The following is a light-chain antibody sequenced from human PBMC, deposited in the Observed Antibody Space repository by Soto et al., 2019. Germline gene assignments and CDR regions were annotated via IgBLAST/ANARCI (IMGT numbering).Light chain of an antibody. CDR2: GAS. V-gene: IGKV3-15*01. Sequence: EVVLTQSPATLSVSPGERATLSCRASQSVSSHLAWYQQKPGQAPRLLIYGASTRATGIPDRFSGSGSGTEFTLTISSLQSEDFEVYYCQNYNNGPRYTFGQGTKLEIK. CDR3: QNYNNGPRYT. J-gene: IGKJ2*01. CDR1: QSVSSH.